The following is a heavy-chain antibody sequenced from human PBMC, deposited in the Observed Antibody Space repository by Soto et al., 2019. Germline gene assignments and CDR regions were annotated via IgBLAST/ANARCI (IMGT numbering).Heavy chain of an antibody. CDR1: GASISGFY. D-gene: IGHD1-1*01. CDR3: VRDGTKTLRDWFDP. J-gene: IGHJ5*02. Sequence: ASETLSLTCTVSGASISGFYWSWIRKSTGKGLEWTGRIYATGTTDYNPSLKSRVMMSVDTSKKQFSLKLRSVTAADTAVYYCVRDGTKTLRDWFDPWGQGISVTVSS. V-gene: IGHV4-4*07. CDR2: IYATGTT.